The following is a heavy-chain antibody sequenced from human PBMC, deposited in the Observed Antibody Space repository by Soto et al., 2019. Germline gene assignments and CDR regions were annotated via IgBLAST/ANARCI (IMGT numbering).Heavy chain of an antibody. J-gene: IGHJ6*02. CDR3: ASNDFWSGPDRLYYYGMDV. V-gene: IGHV3-11*01. CDR2: ISSSGSPI. D-gene: IGHD3-3*01. CDR1: GFTFSDYY. Sequence: GGSLRLSCAASGFTFSDYYMSWIRQAPGKGLEWVSYISSSGSPIYYADSVMGRFTISRDNAKNSLYLQMNSLRAEDTVVYYCASNDFWSGPDRLYYYGMDVWGQGTTVTVSS.